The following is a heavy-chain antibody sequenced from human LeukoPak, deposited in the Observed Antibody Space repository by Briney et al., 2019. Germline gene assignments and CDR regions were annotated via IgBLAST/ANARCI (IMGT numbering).Heavy chain of an antibody. Sequence: GSLRLSCAASGFTFGSYAMHWVRQAPGKGLEWVAVISYDGSNKYYADSVKGRFTISRDNSKNTLYLQMNSLRAEDTAVYYCARVRYCSGGSCLKFPGIYYYYGMDVWGQGTTVTVSS. D-gene: IGHD2-15*01. J-gene: IGHJ6*02. V-gene: IGHV3-30-3*01. CDR2: ISYDGSNK. CDR3: ARVRYCSGGSCLKFPGIYYYYGMDV. CDR1: GFTFGSYA.